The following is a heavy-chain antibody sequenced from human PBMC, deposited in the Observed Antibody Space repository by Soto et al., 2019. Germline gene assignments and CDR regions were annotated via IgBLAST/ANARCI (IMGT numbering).Heavy chain of an antibody. V-gene: IGHV3-7*01. Sequence: QSGGSLRLSCAASGFTFSSYWMSWVRQAPGKGLEWVANIKQDGSEKYYVDSVKGRFTISRDNAKNSLYLQMNSLRAEDTAVYYCATLYDFWSGYYNYWGQGTLVTVSS. CDR3: ATLYDFWSGYYNY. D-gene: IGHD3-3*01. CDR2: IKQDGSEK. CDR1: GFTFSSYW. J-gene: IGHJ4*02.